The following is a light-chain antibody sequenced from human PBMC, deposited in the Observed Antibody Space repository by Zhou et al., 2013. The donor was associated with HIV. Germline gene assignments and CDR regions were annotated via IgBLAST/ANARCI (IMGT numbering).Light chain of an antibody. V-gene: IGKV1-5*03. J-gene: IGKJ4*01. CDR2: KAS. Sequence: DIQMTQFPSTLSASVGDRVTITCRASQSISTWLAWYQQKPGKAPKLLIYKASTLESGVPSRFSGSGSGAEFTLTIISLQPEDFATYYCQQYNSFPLTFGGGTKVEVK. CDR3: QQYNSFPLT. CDR1: QSISTW.